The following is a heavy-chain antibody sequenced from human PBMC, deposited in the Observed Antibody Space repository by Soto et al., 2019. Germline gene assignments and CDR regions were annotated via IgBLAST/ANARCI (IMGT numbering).Heavy chain of an antibody. D-gene: IGHD1-1*01. V-gene: IGHV1-3*01. J-gene: IGHJ6*02. Sequence: GASVKVSCKASGYSFSTHSIHSVRQAPGQGLEWMGWINGGNGNTKYSQKFRERVTITRDASASTGYMELSSLRSEDTAVYYCARGKGMEENYYYYGMDVWGQGTTVTVSS. CDR3: ARGKGMEENYYYYGMDV. CDR2: INGGNGNT. CDR1: GYSFSTHS.